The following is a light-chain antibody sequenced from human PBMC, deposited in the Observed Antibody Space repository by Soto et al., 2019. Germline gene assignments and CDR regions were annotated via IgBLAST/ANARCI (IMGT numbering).Light chain of an antibody. J-gene: IGLJ2*01. CDR3: QSYDNSLSGHVV. CDR2: GNS. V-gene: IGLV1-40*01. Sequence: QSVLTQPPSVSGAPGQRVTISCTGSSSNIGAGNDAHWYQQLPGTVPKVLIYGNSNRPSGVPDRFSGSKSGTTASLAITGLQAEDEADYYCQSYDNSLSGHVVFGGGTKLTVL. CDR1: SSNIGAGND.